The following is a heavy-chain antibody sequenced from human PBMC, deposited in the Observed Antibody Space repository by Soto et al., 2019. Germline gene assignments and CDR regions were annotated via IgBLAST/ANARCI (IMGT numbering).Heavy chain of an antibody. Sequence: QVQLVESGGGVVQPGRSLRLSCAASGFTFSSYGMHWVRQAPGKGLEWVAVISYDGSNKYYADSVKGRFTISRDNSKNTLYLQMNSPRAEDTAVYYCAKRPYSSGWQYYYYYGMDVWGQGTTVTVSS. J-gene: IGHJ6*02. CDR1: GFTFSSYG. V-gene: IGHV3-30*18. D-gene: IGHD6-19*01. CDR2: ISYDGSNK. CDR3: AKRPYSSGWQYYYYYGMDV.